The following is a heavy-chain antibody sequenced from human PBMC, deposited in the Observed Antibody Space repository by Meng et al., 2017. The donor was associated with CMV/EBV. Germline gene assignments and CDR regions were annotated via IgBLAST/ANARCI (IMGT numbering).Heavy chain of an antibody. CDR2: IDWDDDK. V-gene: IGHV2-70*20. D-gene: IGHD4-11*01. CDR3: ARIHSNYGPYGMDV. J-gene: IGHJ6*02. CDR1: GFSLSTSGMC. Sequence: SGPTLVKPTQTLTLTRTFSGFSLSTSGMCVSWVRQPPGKALEWLALIDWDDDKYHSTSLKTRLTISKDTSKNQVVLTMTNMDPVDTATYYCARIHSNYGPYGMDVWGQGTTVTVSS.